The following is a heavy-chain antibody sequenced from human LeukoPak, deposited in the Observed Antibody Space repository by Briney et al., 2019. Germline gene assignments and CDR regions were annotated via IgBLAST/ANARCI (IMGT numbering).Heavy chain of an antibody. CDR1: GYTFTGYY. Sequence: ASVKVSCKASGYTFTGYYMHWVRQAPGQGLEWMGWINPNSGGTNYAQKFQGRVTMTRDTSISTVYMELSRLRSDDTAVYYCARDPILGAGYWGQGTLVTVSS. V-gene: IGHV1-2*02. D-gene: IGHD1-26*01. CDR2: INPNSGGT. CDR3: ARDPILGAGY. J-gene: IGHJ4*02.